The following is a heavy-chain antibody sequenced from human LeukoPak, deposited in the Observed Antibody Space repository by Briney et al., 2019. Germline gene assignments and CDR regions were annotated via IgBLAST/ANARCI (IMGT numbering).Heavy chain of an antibody. V-gene: IGHV1-3*01. Sequence: ASVKVSCTASGYTFTSYAMHWVRQAPGQRLEWMGWFNAGNGDTKYSQKFQGRVTMTRNTSISTAYMELSSLRSEDTAVYYCARGPWVSPLAMDYWGQGTLVTVSS. CDR3: ARGPWVSPLAMDY. CDR1: GYTFTSYA. CDR2: FNAGNGDT. J-gene: IGHJ4*02. D-gene: IGHD1-26*01.